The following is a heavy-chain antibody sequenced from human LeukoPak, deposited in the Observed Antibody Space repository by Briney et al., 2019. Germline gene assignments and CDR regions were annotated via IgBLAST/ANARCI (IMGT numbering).Heavy chain of an antibody. CDR1: GGSISSGGYY. V-gene: IGHV4-31*03. CDR3: ARGTTYSSSSVGAFDI. Sequence: SQTLSLTCTVSGGSISSGGYYWSWIRQHPGKGLEWIGYIYYSGSTYYNPSLKSRVTISVDTSKNQFSLKLSSVTAADTAVYYCARGTTYSSSSVGAFDIWGQGTMVTVSS. D-gene: IGHD6-6*01. J-gene: IGHJ3*02. CDR2: IYYSGST.